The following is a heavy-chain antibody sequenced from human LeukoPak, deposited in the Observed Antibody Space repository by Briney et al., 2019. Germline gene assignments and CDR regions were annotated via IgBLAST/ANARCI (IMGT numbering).Heavy chain of an antibody. Sequence: SETLSLTCIVSGGSLSSYYWSWIRQPPGKTLEWIGYVYNSGSTNYNPSLKSRVTISVDTSKKQVSLKLTSVTAADTAVYYCARQTTRFYSGGTCYSNFAFDMWGQGTMVTVSS. V-gene: IGHV4-59*08. J-gene: IGHJ3*02. D-gene: IGHD2-15*01. CDR2: VYNSGST. CDR1: GGSLSSYY. CDR3: ARQTTRFYSGGTCYSNFAFDM.